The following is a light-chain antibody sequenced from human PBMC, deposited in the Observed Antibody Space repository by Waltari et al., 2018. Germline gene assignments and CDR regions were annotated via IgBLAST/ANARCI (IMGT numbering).Light chain of an antibody. J-gene: IGKJ2*01. CDR3: MPALQTPYT. V-gene: IGKV2-28*01. Sequence: DIVMTQSPVSLPVTPGEPASISCRSSQSLLQSNGYNYLGWYLQKPGQSPQLLIYLGSKPGFGVPERLRGSGSGTDFTLKISRVEAEDVGVYYCMPALQTPYTFGQGTKLEIK. CDR2: LGS. CDR1: QSLLQSNGYNY.